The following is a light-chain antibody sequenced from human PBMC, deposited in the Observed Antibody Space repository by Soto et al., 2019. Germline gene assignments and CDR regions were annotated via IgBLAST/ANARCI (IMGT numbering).Light chain of an antibody. J-gene: IGKJ4*01. V-gene: IGKV3-15*01. CDR3: QQYKNWPPLT. Sequence: EIVMTQSPATLSVSPGETATLSCRASQSVSYNLAWYQQKPGQGPRLVIYGAFSRATGIPARFSGSGSGTEFTLTISSLQSEDFAVYYCQQYKNWPPLTFGGGTKVEI. CDR2: GAF. CDR1: QSVSYN.